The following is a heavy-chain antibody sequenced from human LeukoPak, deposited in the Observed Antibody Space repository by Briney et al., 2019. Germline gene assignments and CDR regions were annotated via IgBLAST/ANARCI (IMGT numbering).Heavy chain of an antibody. CDR2: IYYSGST. J-gene: IGHJ4*02. D-gene: IGHD6-19*01. CDR3: ARHGERVSYSSGWIDY. Sequence: IYYSGSTYYNPSLKSRVTISVDTSKNQFSLKLSSVTAADTAVYYCARHGERVSYSSGWIDYWGQGTLVTVSS. V-gene: IGHV4-39*01.